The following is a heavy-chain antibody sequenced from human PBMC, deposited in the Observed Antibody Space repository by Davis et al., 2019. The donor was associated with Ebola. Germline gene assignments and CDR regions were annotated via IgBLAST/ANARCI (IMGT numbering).Heavy chain of an antibody. D-gene: IGHD1-26*01. Sequence: GSLRLSCAVYGGSFSGYYWSWIRQPPGKGLEWIGEINHSGSTNYNPSLKSRVTISVDTSKNQFSLKLSSVTAADTAVYYCARPVGVYYHYFDYWGQGTLVTVSS. V-gene: IGHV4-34*01. J-gene: IGHJ4*02. CDR2: INHSGST. CDR3: ARPVGVYYHYFDY. CDR1: GGSFSGYY.